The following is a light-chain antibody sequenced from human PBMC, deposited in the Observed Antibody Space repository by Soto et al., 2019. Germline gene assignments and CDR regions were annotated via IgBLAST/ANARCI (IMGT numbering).Light chain of an antibody. V-gene: IGKV3-20*01. J-gene: IGKJ1*01. CDR3: QRYGGPSWT. Sequence: EIVLTQSPGTLSLSPGERATLSCRASQSITSNYLAWYQQKPGQAPRLLIFGASSRATGIPDKFSGSGSGTDFALTISRLEPDDFAVYYCQRYGGPSWTFGQGTKVDI. CDR2: GAS. CDR1: QSITSNY.